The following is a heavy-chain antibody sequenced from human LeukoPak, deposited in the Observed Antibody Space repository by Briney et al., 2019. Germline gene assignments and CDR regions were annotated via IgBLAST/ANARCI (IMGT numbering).Heavy chain of an antibody. CDR3: ARGPADNYDFWSGYYTRYYYYYMDV. J-gene: IGHJ6*03. Sequence: SVKVSCKASGGTFSSYAISWVRQAPGQGLEWMGGIIPIFGTGSYAQKFQGRVTITADESTSTAYMELSSLRSEDTAVYYCARGPADNYDFWSGYYTRYYYYYMDVWGKGTTVTVSS. CDR1: GGTFSSYA. V-gene: IGHV1-69*01. CDR2: IIPIFGTG. D-gene: IGHD3-3*01.